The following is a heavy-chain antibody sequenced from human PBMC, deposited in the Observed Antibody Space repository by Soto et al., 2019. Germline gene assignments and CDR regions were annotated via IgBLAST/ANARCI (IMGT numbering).Heavy chain of an antibody. V-gene: IGHV1-69*06. Sequence: QVQLVQSGAEVKKPGSSVKVSCEASGGTFSSYAFSWVRQAPGQGLEWMGGIIPTFGRANYVQRFQGRVTITADKSTSTVYLELGSLSSEDTAVYYCARERGTYYYYYGLDVWGQGTTVTVSS. CDR2: IIPTFGRA. CDR3: ARERGTYYYYYGLDV. CDR1: GGTFSSYA. J-gene: IGHJ6*02.